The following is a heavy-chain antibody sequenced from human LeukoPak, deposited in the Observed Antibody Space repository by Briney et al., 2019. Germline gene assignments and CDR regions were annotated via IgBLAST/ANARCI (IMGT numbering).Heavy chain of an antibody. CDR3: AKDPWDSSGYFDAFDI. CDR2: ISGSGGST. CDR1: GFTFSSYG. J-gene: IGHJ3*02. V-gene: IGHV3-23*01. Sequence: GGSLRLSCAASGFTFSSYGMSWVRQAPGKGLEWVSAISGSGGSTYYADSVKGRFTISRDNSKNTLYLQMNSLRAEDTAVYYCAKDPWDSSGYFDAFDIWGQGTMVTVSS. D-gene: IGHD3-22*01.